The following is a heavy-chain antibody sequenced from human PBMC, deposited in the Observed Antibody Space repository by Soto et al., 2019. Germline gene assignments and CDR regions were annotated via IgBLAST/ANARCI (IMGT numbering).Heavy chain of an antibody. CDR3: ARLVYGMDV. Sequence: QLQLVQSGAEVKKPGASVKVSCKASGYTFHSYDIGWVRQAPGQGLEWMGWITAYNGNTDYAQNFQGRGTMTTDTSTSTAYMELRSLTSDDTGVYYCARLVYGMDVWGQGTTVTVSS. V-gene: IGHV1-18*01. CDR2: ITAYNGNT. J-gene: IGHJ6*02. CDR1: GYTFHSYD.